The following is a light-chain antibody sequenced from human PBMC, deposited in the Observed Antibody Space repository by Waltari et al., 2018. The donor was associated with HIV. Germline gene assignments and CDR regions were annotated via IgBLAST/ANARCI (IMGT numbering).Light chain of an antibody. CDR2: DDK. J-gene: IGLJ1*01. CDR3: QVFENSRDQA. Sequence: YALTQPTSVSVAPGKTATITRGGNTLGDKHVHWYQQKSGQAPVLVIYDDKLRPSGIPARLSGSNSGDTATLTISGVEVGDEAEYYCQVFENSRDQAFGTGTKVTVL. V-gene: IGLV3-21*01. CDR1: TLGDKH.